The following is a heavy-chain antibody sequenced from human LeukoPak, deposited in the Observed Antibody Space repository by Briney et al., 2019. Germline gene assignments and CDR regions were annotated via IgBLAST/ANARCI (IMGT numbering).Heavy chain of an antibody. D-gene: IGHD5-18*01. V-gene: IGHV1-18*01. J-gene: IGHJ6*03. CDR3: ARGYSYGYFYYYYYMDV. CDR1: GYTFTSYG. CDR2: IGAYNGNT. Sequence: GASVKVSCKASGYTFTSYGISWVRQAPGQGLEWMGWIGAYNGNTNYAQKLQGRVTMTTDTSTSTAYMELGSLRSDDTAVYYCARGYSYGYFYYYYYMDVWGKGTTVTVSS.